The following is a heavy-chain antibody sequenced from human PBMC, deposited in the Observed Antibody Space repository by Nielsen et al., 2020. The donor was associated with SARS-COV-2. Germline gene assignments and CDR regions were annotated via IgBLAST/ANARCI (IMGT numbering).Heavy chain of an antibody. D-gene: IGHD5-24*01. CDR3: ARDVAGDGYSSFDS. V-gene: IGHV3-53*01. Sequence: GESLKISCAASGFTFSSYWMNWVRQAPGKGLEWVSVLYRGGTTYYADSAKGRFTISRDISKNTLYLQMNSLRTDDTALYYCARDVAGDGYSSFDSWGQGTLVTVSS. CDR2: LYRGGTT. CDR1: GFTFSSYW. J-gene: IGHJ4*02.